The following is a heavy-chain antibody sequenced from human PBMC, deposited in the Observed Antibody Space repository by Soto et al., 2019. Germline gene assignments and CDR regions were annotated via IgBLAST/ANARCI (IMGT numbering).Heavy chain of an antibody. CDR1: GGTFSSYT. D-gene: IGHD3-22*01. CDR3: ASYHFDNIGYQADY. V-gene: IGHV1-69*13. Sequence: GASVKVSCKASGGTFSSYTISWVRQAPGQGLEWMGGIIPIFGTANYAQKFQGRVTITADESTSTAYMELSSLRSEDTAVYYCASYHFDNIGYQADYWGPGTLVTVAS. J-gene: IGHJ4*02. CDR2: IIPIFGTA.